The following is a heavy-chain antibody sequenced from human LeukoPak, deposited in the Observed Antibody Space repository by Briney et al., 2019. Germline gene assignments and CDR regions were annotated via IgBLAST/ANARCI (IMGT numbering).Heavy chain of an antibody. CDR3: AREGAVAAVDP. CDR1: GYTFTSYA. D-gene: IGHD6-19*01. CDR2: INAGNSNT. J-gene: IGHJ5*02. Sequence: ASVKVSCKASGYTFTSYAMHWVRQAPGQRLEWMGWINAGNSNTKYSQKFQGRVTITRDTSASTAYMELSSLRSEDTAVYYCAREGAVAAVDPWGQGTLVTVSS. V-gene: IGHV1-3*01.